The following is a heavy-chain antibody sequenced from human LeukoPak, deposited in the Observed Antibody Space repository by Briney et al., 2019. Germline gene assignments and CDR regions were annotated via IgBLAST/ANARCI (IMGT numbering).Heavy chain of an antibody. V-gene: IGHV3-48*03. CDR1: GFTFSSYE. CDR2: ISGIGSTI. CDR3: ARYPSRYCTSTSCYLVH. Sequence: GGSLRLSCAASGFTFSSYEMNWVRQAPGKGLERVSYISGIGSTIYYADSVKGRFTISRDNAKNSLYLQMHSLRAEDTAVYYCARYPSRYCTSTSCYLVHWGQGALVTVSS. J-gene: IGHJ5*02. D-gene: IGHD2-2*01.